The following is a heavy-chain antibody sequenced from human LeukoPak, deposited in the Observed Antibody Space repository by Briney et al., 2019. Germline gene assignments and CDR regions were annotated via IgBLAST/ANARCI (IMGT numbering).Heavy chain of an antibody. J-gene: IGHJ4*02. Sequence: PSETLSLTCTVSGGSLSSYYWSWIRQPPGKGLEWIGYIYYSGSTNYNPSLMSRVTISVDTSKNQFSLKLSSVTAADTAVYYCAGQGVAAAGSSRVDYWGQGTLVTVSS. CDR2: IYYSGST. CDR1: GGSLSSYY. D-gene: IGHD6-13*01. V-gene: IGHV4-59*08. CDR3: AGQGVAAAGSSRVDY.